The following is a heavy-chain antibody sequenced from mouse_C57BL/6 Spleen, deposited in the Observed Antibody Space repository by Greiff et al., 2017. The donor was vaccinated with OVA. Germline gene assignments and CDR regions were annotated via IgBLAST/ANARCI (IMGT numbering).Heavy chain of an antibody. CDR3: ARSLYYSNFPYAMDY. CDR1: GYTFTSSW. J-gene: IGHJ4*01. D-gene: IGHD2-5*01. CDR2: IDPNSGGT. Sequence: HVQLQPPWAELVKPGASVKLSCKASGYTFTSSWMHWVKQRPGRGLEWIGRIDPNSGGTKYNAKFKSKATLTVDNPSSTAYMQLSSLTSEDSAVYYCARSLYYSNFPYAMDYWGQGTSVTVSS. V-gene: IGHV1-72*01.